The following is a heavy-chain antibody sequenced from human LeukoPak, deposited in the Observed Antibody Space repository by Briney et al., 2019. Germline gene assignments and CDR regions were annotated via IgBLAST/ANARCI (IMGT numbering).Heavy chain of an antibody. CDR3: ARDLHDTSGCSVY. D-gene: IGHD6-19*01. CDR1: GYSFTSYA. J-gene: IGHJ4*02. Sequence: ASVKVSCKASGYSFTSYAISWVRQAPGQGLEWRGWINTYNGNTNYAQNLQGRVTVTTDTSTTTAYMELRSLRSDDTAVYYCARDLHDTSGCSVYWDQGTLVTVSS. CDR2: INTYNGNT. V-gene: IGHV1-18*01.